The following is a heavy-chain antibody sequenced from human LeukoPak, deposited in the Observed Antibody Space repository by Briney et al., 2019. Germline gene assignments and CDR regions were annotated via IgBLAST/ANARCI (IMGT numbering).Heavy chain of an antibody. CDR1: GFTFSSYS. J-gene: IGHJ4*02. CDR2: ISSSSSYI. Sequence: PGGSLRLSCAASGFTFSSYSMNWVRQAPGKGLEWVSSISSSSSYIYYADSVKGRFTISRDNSKNTLYLQMNSLRAEDAAVYYCARRGNDHITMIVVAHDYWGQGTLVTVSS. D-gene: IGHD3-22*01. CDR3: ARRGNDHITMIVVAHDY. V-gene: IGHV3-21*01.